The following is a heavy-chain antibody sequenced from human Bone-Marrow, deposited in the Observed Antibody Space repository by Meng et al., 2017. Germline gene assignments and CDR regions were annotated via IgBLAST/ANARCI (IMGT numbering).Heavy chain of an antibody. Sequence: VNVGQSGAWGNKPGSPVNVSAKVSVGTFSSYGTSWMRQAPGQGLEWMGGIIPIFGTANYAQKFQGRVTITADESTSTAYMELRSLRSDDTAVYYCARDVPGYCSGGSCYSFDYWGQGTLVTVSS. D-gene: IGHD2-15*01. CDR1: VGTFSSYG. V-gene: IGHV1-69*01. CDR3: ARDVPGYCSGGSCYSFDY. CDR2: IIPIFGTA. J-gene: IGHJ4*02.